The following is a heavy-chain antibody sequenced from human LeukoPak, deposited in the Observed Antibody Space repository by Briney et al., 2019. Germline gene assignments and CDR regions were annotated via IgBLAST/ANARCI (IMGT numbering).Heavy chain of an antibody. V-gene: IGHV5-51*01. J-gene: IGHJ4*02. Sequence: GQSLKISCKGSGYSFTSYLIGWVRQMPGQGLEWMGTIYPSDSDTRYSTSFQGQVSISDDKYISTAYLQWSSLKASDSAMYYCARLIVSTYVAVYYFDYWGEGTLVSVSS. D-gene: IGHD5/OR15-5a*01. CDR3: ARLIVSTYVAVYYFDY. CDR1: GYSFTSYL. CDR2: IYPSDSDT.